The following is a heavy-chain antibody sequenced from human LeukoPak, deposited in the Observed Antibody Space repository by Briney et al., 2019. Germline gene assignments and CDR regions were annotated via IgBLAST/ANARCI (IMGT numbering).Heavy chain of an antibody. Sequence: GSSVKVSCKASGGTFSSYAISWVRQATGQGLEWMGWMNPNSGNTGYAQKFQGRVTITRNTSISTAYMELSSLRSEDTAVYYCARGPYYYDSSGRYDAFDIWGQGTMVTVSS. CDR2: MNPNSGNT. V-gene: IGHV1-8*03. CDR1: GGTFSSYA. CDR3: ARGPYYYDSSGRYDAFDI. D-gene: IGHD3-22*01. J-gene: IGHJ3*02.